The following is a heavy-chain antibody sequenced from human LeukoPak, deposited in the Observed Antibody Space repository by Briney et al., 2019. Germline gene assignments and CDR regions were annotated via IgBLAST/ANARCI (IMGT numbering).Heavy chain of an antibody. V-gene: IGHV3-33*01. CDR3: ARDVHGLGLEGHFDF. D-gene: IGHD3-10*01. Sequence: PGRSLRLSCAASGFTFRSYGMHWVRQAPGKGLEWVALIWYDGSNKYYADSVKGRFTISRDNSKTTLYLQMNSLRAEDTAVYYCARDVHGLGLEGHFDFWGQGTLVTVSS. CDR2: IWYDGSNK. CDR1: GFTFRSYG. J-gene: IGHJ4*02.